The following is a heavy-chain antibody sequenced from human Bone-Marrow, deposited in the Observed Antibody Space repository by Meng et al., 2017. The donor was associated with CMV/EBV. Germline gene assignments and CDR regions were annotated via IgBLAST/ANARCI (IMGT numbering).Heavy chain of an antibody. Sequence: SLKISCAASGFTFDDYAMHWVRQAPGKGLEWVSGISWNSGSIGYADSVKGRFTISRDNAKNSLYLQMNSLRAEDTALYYCAKDIRDDPSYGMDVWGQGTTVTV. D-gene: IGHD1-1*01. V-gene: IGHV3-9*01. CDR1: GFTFDDYA. J-gene: IGHJ6*02. CDR3: AKDIRDDPSYGMDV. CDR2: ISWNSGSI.